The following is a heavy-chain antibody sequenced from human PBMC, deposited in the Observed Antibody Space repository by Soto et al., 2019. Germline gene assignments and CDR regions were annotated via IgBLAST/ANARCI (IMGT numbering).Heavy chain of an antibody. CDR3: PRGRHIAAAGS. Sequence: QVQLVQSGAEVKKPGASVKVSCKASGYTFTSYGISWVRQAPGQGLEWMGWISAYNGNTNYAQKLQDRVTMTTDTSTSTAYMELSSVSSEDAAVYYCPRGRHIAAAGSWGQGPLVTVSS. J-gene: IGHJ4*02. CDR2: ISAYNGNT. V-gene: IGHV1-18*01. CDR1: GYTFTSYG. D-gene: IGHD6-13*01.